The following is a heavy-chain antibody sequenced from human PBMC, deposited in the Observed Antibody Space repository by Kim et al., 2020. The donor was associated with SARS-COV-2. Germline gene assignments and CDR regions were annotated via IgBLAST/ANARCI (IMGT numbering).Heavy chain of an antibody. CDR3: TTKVPTMVRGVIMDVDY. D-gene: IGHD3-10*01. V-gene: IGHV3-15*01. CDR2: IKSKTDGGTT. J-gene: IGHJ4*02. Sequence: GGSLRLSCAASGFTFSNAWMSWVRQAPGKGLEWVGRIKSKTDGGTTDYAAPVKGRFTISRDDSKNTLYLQMNSLKTEDTAVYYCTTKVPTMVRGVIMDVDYWGQGTLVTVSS. CDR1: GFTFSNAW.